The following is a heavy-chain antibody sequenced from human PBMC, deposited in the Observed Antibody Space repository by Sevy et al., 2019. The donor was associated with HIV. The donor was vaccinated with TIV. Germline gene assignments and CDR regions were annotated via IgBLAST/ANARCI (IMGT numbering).Heavy chain of an antibody. J-gene: IGHJ6*02. V-gene: IGHV4-61*01. Sequence: SETLSLTCTVSGGSVTNDSYYWTWIRQPPGKGLECLGYMFYTGSTNYNPSLMSRVTISVDTSKNQFSLKLSSVTAADTAVYYCARMGGLTDYGMDVWGQGTTVTVSS. D-gene: IGHD1-26*01. CDR1: GGSVTNDSYY. CDR2: MFYTGST. CDR3: ARMGGLTDYGMDV.